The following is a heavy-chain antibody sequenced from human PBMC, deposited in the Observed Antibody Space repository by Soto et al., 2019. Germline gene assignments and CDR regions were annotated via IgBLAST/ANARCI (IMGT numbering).Heavy chain of an antibody. CDR2: INWNGGST. J-gene: IGHJ4*02. D-gene: IGHD3-22*01. Sequence: PGGSLRFSCAASGFTFDEYGMSWVRQAPGKGLEWVSGINWNGGSTGYADSVKGRFTISRDNAKNSLYLQMNSLRAEDTALYYCARDIYDSSGFPFDYWGQGTLVTAPQ. CDR1: GFTFDEYG. CDR3: ARDIYDSSGFPFDY. V-gene: IGHV3-20*04.